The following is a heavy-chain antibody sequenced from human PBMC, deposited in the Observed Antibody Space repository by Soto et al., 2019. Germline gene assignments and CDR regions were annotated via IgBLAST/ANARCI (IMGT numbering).Heavy chain of an antibody. V-gene: IGHV1-69*13. J-gene: IGHJ6*02. CDR2: IIPIFGTA. Sequence: SVKVSCKASGGTLSSYAISWVRQAPGQGLEGMGVIIPIFGTANYAQKFQGRATITADESTSTAYMELSSLRYEDTAVHNCVIVVVVAAVSPCCSYDYYGMDVWGQGTTVTVSS. D-gene: IGHD2-15*01. CDR3: VIVVVVAAVSPCCSYDYYGMDV. CDR1: GGTLSSYA.